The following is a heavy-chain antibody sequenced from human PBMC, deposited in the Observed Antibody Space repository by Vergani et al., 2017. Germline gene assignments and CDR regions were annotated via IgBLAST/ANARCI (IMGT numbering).Heavy chain of an antibody. CDR3: AAGYYDSSGYYYYGMDV. CDR1: GYTFTSYA. V-gene: IGHV1-58*02. CDR2: IVVGSGNT. Sequence: QLVQSGAEVKKPGASVKVSCKASGYTFTSYAISWVRQAPGQGLEWMGRIVVGSGNTNYAQKFKERVTITRDMSTSTAYMELSSLRSEDTAVYYCAAGYYDSSGYYYYGMDVWGQGP. J-gene: IGHJ6*02. D-gene: IGHD3-22*01.